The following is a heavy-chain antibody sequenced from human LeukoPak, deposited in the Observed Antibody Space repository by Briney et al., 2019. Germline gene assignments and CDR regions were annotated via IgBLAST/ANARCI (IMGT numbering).Heavy chain of an antibody. CDR1: GFTLSSYA. CDR2: ISYDGSNK. D-gene: IGHD5-24*01. V-gene: IGHV3-30*04. J-gene: IGHJ4*02. Sequence: GRSLRLSCAASGFTLSSYAMHWVRQAPGKGLEWVAVISYDGSNKYYADSVKGRFTISRDNSKNTLYLQMNSLRAEDTAVYYCARDGYNYFDYWGQGTLVTVSS. CDR3: ARDGYNYFDY.